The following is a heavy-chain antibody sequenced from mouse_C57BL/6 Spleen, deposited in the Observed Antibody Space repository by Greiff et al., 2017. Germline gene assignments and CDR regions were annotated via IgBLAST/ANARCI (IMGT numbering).Heavy chain of an antibody. D-gene: IGHD2-12*01. CDR1: GYSITSGYY. V-gene: IGHV3-6*01. CDR2: ISYDGSN. CDR3: ASRVHLYDGGDYFDY. J-gene: IGHJ2*01. Sequence: VQLQQSGPGLVKPSQSLSLTCSVTGYSITSGYYWNWIRQFPGNKLEWMGYISYDGSNNYNPSLKNRISITRDTSKNQFFLKLTSVTTEDTATYYCASRVHLYDGGDYFDYWGQGTTLTVSS.